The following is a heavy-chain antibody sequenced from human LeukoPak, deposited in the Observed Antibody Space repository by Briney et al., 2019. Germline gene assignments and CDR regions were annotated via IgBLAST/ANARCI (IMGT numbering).Heavy chain of an antibody. D-gene: IGHD3-10*01. J-gene: IGHJ4*02. Sequence: SETLSLTCAVYGGSFSGYYWSWIRQFPGKGLEWIGEVNHSGSTNYNPSLKSRVTISVDTSKNQFSLKPSSVTAADTAVYYCARLPLGAFGEVLNFDYWGQGTLVTVSS. CDR2: VNHSGST. V-gene: IGHV4-34*01. CDR1: GGSFSGYY. CDR3: ARLPLGAFGEVLNFDY.